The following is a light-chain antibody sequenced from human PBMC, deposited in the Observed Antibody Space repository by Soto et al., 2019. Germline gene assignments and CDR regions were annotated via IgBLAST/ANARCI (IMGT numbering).Light chain of an antibody. V-gene: IGLV2-23*01. CDR2: EGS. CDR1: SSDVGSYNL. J-gene: IGLJ2*01. CDR3: CSYAGSSTVV. Sequence: QSALTQPVSVSGSPGQSITISCTGTSSDVGSYNLVSWYQQHPGKAPKLMIYEGSKRPSGVSNRFSGSKSGNTASLTISGLQAEDEADYYCCSYAGSSTVVFGGGTKVTVL.